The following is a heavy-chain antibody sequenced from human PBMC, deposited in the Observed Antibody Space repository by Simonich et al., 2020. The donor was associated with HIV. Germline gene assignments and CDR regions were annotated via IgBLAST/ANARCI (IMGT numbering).Heavy chain of an antibody. CDR3: ARRHPTTVTTPYFDY. CDR2: INHSGST. CDR1: GGSFSGYY. Sequence: QVQLQQWGAGLLKPSETLSLTCAVYGGSFSGYYWSWIRQPPGKGLAWIGEINHSGSTNHNPSLKSRGTIAGDTSKNQFSLKLSSVTAADTAVYYCARRHPTTVTTPYFDYWGQGTLVTVSS. D-gene: IGHD4-17*01. J-gene: IGHJ4*02. V-gene: IGHV4-34*01.